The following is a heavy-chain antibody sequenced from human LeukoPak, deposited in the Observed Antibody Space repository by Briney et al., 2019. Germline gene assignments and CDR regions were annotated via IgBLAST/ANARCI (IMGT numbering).Heavy chain of an antibody. CDR2: INPNSGGT. J-gene: IGHJ4*02. Sequence: RASVTVSCKASGYTFTGYYMHWVRQAPGQGLEWMGRINPNSGGTNYAQKFQGRVTMTRDTSISTAYMELSRLRSDDTAVYYCASHTRDILTGYYNSVDYWGQGTLVTVSS. D-gene: IGHD3-9*01. CDR3: ASHTRDILTGYYNSVDY. V-gene: IGHV1-2*06. CDR1: GYTFTGYY.